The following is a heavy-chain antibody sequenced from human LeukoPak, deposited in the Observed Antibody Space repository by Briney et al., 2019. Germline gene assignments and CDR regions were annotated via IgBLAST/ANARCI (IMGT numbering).Heavy chain of an antibody. V-gene: IGHV1-8*03. J-gene: IGHJ4*02. Sequence: ASVKVSCKASGYTFTNYDINWVRQATGQGLEWVGWMSPNSGNTGYAQKFQGRVTITRNTSITTTYMELSSLKSEDSAVYYCARRSAYGSGSYYVDYWGQGTLVTVSS. CDR1: GYTFTNYD. CDR2: MSPNSGNT. D-gene: IGHD3-10*01. CDR3: ARRSAYGSGSYYVDY.